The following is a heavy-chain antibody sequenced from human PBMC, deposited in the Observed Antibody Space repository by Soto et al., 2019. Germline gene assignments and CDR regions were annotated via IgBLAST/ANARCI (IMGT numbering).Heavy chain of an antibody. J-gene: IGHJ5*02. CDR2: INYSGTT. Sequence: SETLSLTCAVSGGSFGSSAYYWGWIRQAPGKGLEWIGSINYSGTTYYNPSLKSRVTISVDTSKSHFSLKLSSVTAADTALYYCSRRAPEGFDPWGQGTLVTVSS. CDR3: SRRAPEGFDP. CDR1: GGSFGSSAYY. V-gene: IGHV4-39*02.